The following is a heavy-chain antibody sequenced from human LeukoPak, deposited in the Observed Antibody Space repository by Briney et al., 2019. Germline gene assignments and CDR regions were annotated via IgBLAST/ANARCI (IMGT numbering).Heavy chain of an antibody. CDR3: ARDPYSTSSLLFDY. D-gene: IGHD6-6*01. J-gene: IGHJ4*02. V-gene: IGHV3-30-3*01. Sequence: GGSLRLSCTASGFTFNKYAMHWVRQAPGTGLEWVAVMSYDGSNEYYADSVRGRFTISRDNSKNTVYLQMNSLRAEDTALYYCARDPYSTSSLLFDYWGQGTLVTVSS. CDR2: MSYDGSNE. CDR1: GFTFNKYA.